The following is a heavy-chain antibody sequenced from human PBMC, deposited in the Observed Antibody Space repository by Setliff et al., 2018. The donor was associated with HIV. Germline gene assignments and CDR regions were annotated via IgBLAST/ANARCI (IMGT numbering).Heavy chain of an antibody. V-gene: IGHV3-48*01. CDR3: AREPRDTSRWFDAFDI. Sequence: PGGSLRLSCAASGFTFSTYHMNWVRQAPGKGLEWISYIRNSGTTIYYADSVKGRFTISRDNAKNSLYLQMDSLRADDTAVYYCAREPRDTSRWFDAFDIWGQGTVVTVSS. D-gene: IGHD2-15*01. J-gene: IGHJ3*02. CDR2: IRNSGTTI. CDR1: GFTFSTYH.